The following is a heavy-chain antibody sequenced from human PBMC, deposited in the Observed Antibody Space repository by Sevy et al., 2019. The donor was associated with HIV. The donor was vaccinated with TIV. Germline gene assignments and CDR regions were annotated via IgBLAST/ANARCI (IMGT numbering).Heavy chain of an antibody. J-gene: IGHJ6*02. CDR1: GFTFSNYD. CDR2: ISHDGRNK. CDR3: AKDLDEWRATFYYDGMDV. D-gene: IGHD3-3*01. Sequence: GESLKISCAASGFTFSNYDMHWVRQAPGKGLEWVALISHDGRNKYSADSVKGRFTISRDNSKNTLYLQMNSLRAEDTDLYYCAKDLDEWRATFYYDGMDVWGQGTTVTVSS. V-gene: IGHV3-30*18.